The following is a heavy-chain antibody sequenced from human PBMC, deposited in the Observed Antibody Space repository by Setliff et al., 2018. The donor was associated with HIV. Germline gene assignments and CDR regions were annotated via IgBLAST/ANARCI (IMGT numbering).Heavy chain of an antibody. CDR2: IYHTEYT. D-gene: IGHD6-19*01. CDR3: ARRYSSGWYGRYYFDY. Sequence: SETLSLTCAVSGGSLSSDNWWTWVRQPPGKGLEWIGEIYHTEYTNYSPSLKSRVSISVDTSKNQFSLKLTSVTPADTAVYYCARRYSSGWYGRYYFDYWGQGTLVTVSS. J-gene: IGHJ4*02. CDR1: GGSLSSDNW. V-gene: IGHV4-4*02.